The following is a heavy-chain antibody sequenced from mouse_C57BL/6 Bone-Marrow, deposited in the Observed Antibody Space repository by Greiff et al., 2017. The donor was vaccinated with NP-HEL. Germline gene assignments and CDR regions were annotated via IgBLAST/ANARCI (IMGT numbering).Heavy chain of an antibody. CDR1: GYTFTDHT. V-gene: IGHV1-78*01. CDR3: ARGNYYGSSYPYYFDY. D-gene: IGHD1-1*01. Sequence: QVQLQQSDAELVKPGASVKISCKVSGYTFTDHTIHWMKQRPEQGLEWIGYIYPRDGSTKYNEKFKGKATLTADKSSSTAYMQLNSLTSEDSAVYFCARGNYYGSSYPYYFDYWGQGTTLTVSS. CDR2: IYPRDGST. J-gene: IGHJ2*01.